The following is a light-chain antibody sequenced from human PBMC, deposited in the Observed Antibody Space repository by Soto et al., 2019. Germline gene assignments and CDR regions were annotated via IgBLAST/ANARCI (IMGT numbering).Light chain of an antibody. J-gene: IGKJ1*01. Sequence: EIVLTQSPGTLSLSPGERATLSCRASQSFNSIYLAWYQQKPSQAPRLLIYGASSRATGIPDRFSGSGSGTDFTLTISRLEPEDFAVYYCHQYDSWTFGQGTKVEIK. CDR2: GAS. CDR3: HQYDSWT. V-gene: IGKV3-20*01. CDR1: QSFNSIY.